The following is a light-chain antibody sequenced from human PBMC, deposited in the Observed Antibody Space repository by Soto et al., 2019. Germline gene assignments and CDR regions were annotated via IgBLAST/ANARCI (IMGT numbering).Light chain of an antibody. J-gene: IGLJ3*02. CDR3: SSFSYGSSDTLL. Sequence: QLVLTQPASVSGSPGQSITISCTGTSGDVGSYNYVSWYQQHPGKAPKLMIYDVSNRPSGVSDRFSGSKSGNTASLTISGLQAEDEADYYCSSFSYGSSDTLLFGGGTKLTVL. CDR1: SGDVGSYNY. CDR2: DVS. V-gene: IGLV2-14*01.